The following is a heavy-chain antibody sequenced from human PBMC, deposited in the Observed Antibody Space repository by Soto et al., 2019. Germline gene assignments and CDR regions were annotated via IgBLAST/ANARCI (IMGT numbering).Heavy chain of an antibody. Sequence: QVQLVESGGGVVQPGRSLRLSCAASGFTFSSYAMHWVRQAPGKGLEWVAVVSYDGSNKYYADSVKGRFTISRDNSKNTVYLQMNSLRAEDTAVYYCARPITGGYCISTSCYSAMDVWGQGTTVTVSS. CDR1: GFTFSSYA. V-gene: IGHV3-30-3*01. CDR3: ARPITGGYCISTSCYSAMDV. D-gene: IGHD2-2*01. CDR2: VSYDGSNK. J-gene: IGHJ6*02.